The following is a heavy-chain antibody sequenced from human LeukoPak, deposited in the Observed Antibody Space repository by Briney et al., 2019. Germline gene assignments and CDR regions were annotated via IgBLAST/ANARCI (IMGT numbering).Heavy chain of an antibody. D-gene: IGHD6-19*01. CDR1: GGSISSSSYY. Sequence: SETLSLTCTVSGGSISSSSYYWGWIRQPPGKGLEWIGSIYYSGSTYYNPSLKSRVTISVDTSKNQFSLKLSSVTAADTAVYCAGERGEEYSSGWYKRNYFDNWGQGIRVTVSS. CDR2: IYYSGST. CDR3: GERGEEYSSGWYKRNYFDN. V-gene: IGHV4-39*07. J-gene: IGHJ4*02.